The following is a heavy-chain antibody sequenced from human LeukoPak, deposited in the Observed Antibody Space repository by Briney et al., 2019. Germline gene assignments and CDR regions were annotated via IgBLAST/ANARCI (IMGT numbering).Heavy chain of an antibody. J-gene: IGHJ3*02. Sequence: PSETLSLTCTVAGASISSVGYDWGWLRQPPGKGLEWIGYIYHSVSTYYNPSLKSRVTISVDRSKNQFSLKLSSVTAADTAVYYCARALDCSSTSCYIHDAFDIWGQGTMVTVSS. CDR2: IYHSVST. D-gene: IGHD2-2*02. CDR1: GASISSVGYD. V-gene: IGHV4-30-2*01. CDR3: ARALDCSSTSCYIHDAFDI.